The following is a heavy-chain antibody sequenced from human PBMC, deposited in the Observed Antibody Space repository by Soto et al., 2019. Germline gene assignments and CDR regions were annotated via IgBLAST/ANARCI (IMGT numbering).Heavy chain of an antibody. V-gene: IGHV3-23*01. CDR2: IRGSDEST. CDR3: AKSRSVEDGFDI. CDR1: GFPFNNYA. J-gene: IGHJ3*02. Sequence: EAQLLESGGGLVQPGGSLRLSCAASGFPFNNYAMSWVRQAPGKGLEWVSAIRGSDESTYYAQSVKGRFTISRDNSKNTLNLQMNSLRAEDMAVYYCAKSRSVEDGFDIWGQGTMVTVSS.